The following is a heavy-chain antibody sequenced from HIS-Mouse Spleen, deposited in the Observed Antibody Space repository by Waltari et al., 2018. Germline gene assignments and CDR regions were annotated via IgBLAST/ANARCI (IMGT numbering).Heavy chain of an antibody. J-gene: IGHJ5*02. CDR3: ARSYSSSSWFDP. D-gene: IGHD6-6*01. CDR2: ST. V-gene: IGHV4-39*07. Sequence: STYYNPSLKSRVTISVDTSKNQFSLKLSSVTAADTAVYYCARSYSSSSWFDPWGQGTLVTVSS.